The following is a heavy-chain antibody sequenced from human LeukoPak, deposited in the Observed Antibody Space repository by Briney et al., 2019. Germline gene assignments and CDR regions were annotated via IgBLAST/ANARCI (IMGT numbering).Heavy chain of an antibody. V-gene: IGHV3-21*01. CDR1: GFTFSSYS. Sequence: GGSLRLSCAASGFTFSSYSMSWIRQAPGKGLEWVSSISSSSSYIYYADSVKGRFTISRDNAKNSLYLQMNSLRAEDTAVYYCARTIQSALDYWGQGTLVTVSS. CDR2: ISSSSSYI. J-gene: IGHJ4*02. D-gene: IGHD4-11*01. CDR3: ARTIQSALDY.